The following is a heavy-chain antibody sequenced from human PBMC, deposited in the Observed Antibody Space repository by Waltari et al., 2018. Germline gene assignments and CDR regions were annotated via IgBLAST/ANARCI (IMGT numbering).Heavy chain of an antibody. CDR3: ARAGGYGDYPLGDFDY. D-gene: IGHD4-17*01. CDR2: IKQDGSEK. Sequence: EVQLVESGGGLVQPGGSLSLYCAASGFSFLSYWMSWVPQAPGKGLEWVANIKQDGSEKYYVDSVKGRFTISRDNAKNSLYLQMNSLRAEDTAVYYCARAGGYGDYPLGDFDYWGQGTLVTVSS. J-gene: IGHJ4*02. CDR1: GFSFLSYW. V-gene: IGHV3-7*01.